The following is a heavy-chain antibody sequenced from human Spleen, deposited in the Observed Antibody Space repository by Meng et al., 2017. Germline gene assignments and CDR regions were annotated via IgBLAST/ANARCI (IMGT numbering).Heavy chain of an antibody. D-gene: IGHD3-16*01. J-gene: IGHJ4*02. CDR3: AKWGVAESFDF. V-gene: IGHV3-30*04. Sequence: VQLVEFGGGLVQPGRSLRLSCAASGFTFSNYAVHWVRQAPGRGRGWVALMTKDVSTKFYADSVKGRFTISRDNSKNTLCLQMNSLRAEDTAIYYCAKWGVAESFDFWGQGTLVTVSS. CDR1: GFTFSNYA. CDR2: MTKDVSTK.